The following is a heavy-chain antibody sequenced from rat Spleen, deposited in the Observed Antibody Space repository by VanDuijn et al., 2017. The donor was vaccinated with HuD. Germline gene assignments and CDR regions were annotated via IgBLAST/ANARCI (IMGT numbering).Heavy chain of an antibody. V-gene: IGHV5-20*01. D-gene: IGHD1-12*03. CDR3: TTGYYDGYYLVFDY. CDR1: GFTFSDYY. CDR2: ISYDGGST. Sequence: EVQLVESGGGLVQPGRSLKLSCAASGFTFSDYYMSWVRQAPTKGLEWVASISYDGGSTSYRDSVKGRFTITRDNAKRSLYLQMDSLRSEDTATYYCTTGYYDGYYLVFDYWGQGVMVTVSS. J-gene: IGHJ2*01.